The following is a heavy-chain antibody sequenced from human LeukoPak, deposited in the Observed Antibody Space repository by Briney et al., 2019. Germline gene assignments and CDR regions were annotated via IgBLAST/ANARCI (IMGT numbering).Heavy chain of an antibody. CDR1: GGSISSYY. D-gene: IGHD3-22*01. CDR2: IYYSGST. Sequence: PSETLSLTCTASGGSISSYYWSWIRQPPGKGLEWIGYIYYSGSTNYNPPLKSRVTISVDTSKNQFSLKLSSVTAADTAVYYCASRPYLYYYDSSGSKGGDAFDIWGQGTMVTVSS. CDR3: ASRPYLYYYDSSGSKGGDAFDI. J-gene: IGHJ3*02. V-gene: IGHV4-59*01.